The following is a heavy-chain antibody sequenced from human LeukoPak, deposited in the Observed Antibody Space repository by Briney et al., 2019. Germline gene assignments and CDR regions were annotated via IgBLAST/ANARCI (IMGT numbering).Heavy chain of an antibody. V-gene: IGHV3-23*01. J-gene: IGHJ4*02. CDR1: GFAFSSNS. Sequence: PGGSLRLSCAASGFAFSSNSMTWVRQAPGEGLEWVSGISGGGGTHYADSVKGRFTISRDNSKNTVYLQVNRLRAEDTGVYYCAKKPPYCGGDCFFLLDFWGQGTLVTVSS. D-gene: IGHD2-21*02. CDR3: AKKPPYCGGDCFFLLDF. CDR2: ISGGGGT.